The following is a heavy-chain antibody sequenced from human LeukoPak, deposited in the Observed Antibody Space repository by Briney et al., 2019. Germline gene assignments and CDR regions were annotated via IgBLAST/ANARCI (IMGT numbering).Heavy chain of an antibody. D-gene: IGHD3-10*01. CDR2: ISYDGSNK. CDR3: ARGSLLWFGELYLDP. Sequence: GGSLRLSCAASGFTFSSYAMHWVRQAPGKGLEWVAVISYDGSNKYYADSVKGRFTISRDNSKNTLYLQMNSLRAEDTAVYYCARGSLLWFGELYLDPWGQGTLVTVSP. J-gene: IGHJ5*02. V-gene: IGHV3-30-3*01. CDR1: GFTFSSYA.